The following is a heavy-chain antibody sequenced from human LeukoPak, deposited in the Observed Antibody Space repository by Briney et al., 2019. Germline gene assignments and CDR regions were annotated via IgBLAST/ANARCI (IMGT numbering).Heavy chain of an antibody. V-gene: IGHV4-30-4*01. Sequence: SETLSLTCTVSGGSISSGDYYWSWIRQPPGKGLEWIGYIYYSGSTYYNPSLKSRVTISVDTSKSQFSLKLSSVTAADTAVYYCAREAAGQWFDPWGQGTLVTVSS. J-gene: IGHJ5*02. D-gene: IGHD6-25*01. CDR3: AREAAGQWFDP. CDR2: IYYSGST. CDR1: GGSISSGDYY.